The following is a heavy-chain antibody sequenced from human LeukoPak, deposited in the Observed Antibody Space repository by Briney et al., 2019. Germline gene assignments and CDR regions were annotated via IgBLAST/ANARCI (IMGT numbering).Heavy chain of an antibody. CDR3: ARQGLGLERRPLYYYGMDV. D-gene: IGHD1-1*01. CDR2: IIPIFGTA. V-gene: IGHV1-69*13. Sequence: ASMKVSCKASGGTFSSYAISWVRQAPGQGLEWMGGIIPIFGTANYAQKFQGRVTITADESTSTAYMELSSLRSEDTAVYYCARQGLGLERRPLYYYGMDVWGQGTTVTVSS. J-gene: IGHJ6*02. CDR1: GGTFSSYA.